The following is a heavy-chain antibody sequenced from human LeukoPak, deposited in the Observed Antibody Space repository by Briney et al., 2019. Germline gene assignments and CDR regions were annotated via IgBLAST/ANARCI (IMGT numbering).Heavy chain of an antibody. CDR1: GGSISNYY. Sequence: SETLSLTCTVSGGSISNYYWNWIRQPPGKGLEWIGSMYYSGSTYYNPSLKSRVTISVDTSKNQFSLKLSSVTAADTAVYYCARARGYSYGYPDYWGQGTLVTVSS. D-gene: IGHD5-18*01. CDR2: MYYSGST. J-gene: IGHJ4*02. V-gene: IGHV4-59*05. CDR3: ARARGYSYGYPDY.